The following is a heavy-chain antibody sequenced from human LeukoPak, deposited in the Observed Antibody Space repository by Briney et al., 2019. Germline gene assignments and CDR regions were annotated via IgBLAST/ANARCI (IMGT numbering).Heavy chain of an antibody. CDR1: GFTFSSYW. D-gene: IGHD6-13*01. V-gene: IGHV3-7*03. Sequence: PGGSLRLSCAASGFTFSSYWMSWVRQAPGKGLEWVANIKQDGSEKYYVDSVKGRFTISRDNAKNSLYLQMNSLRAEDTAVYYCAKGGYSANWRNYFDYWGQGTLVTVSS. CDR2: IKQDGSEK. J-gene: IGHJ4*02. CDR3: AKGGYSANWRNYFDY.